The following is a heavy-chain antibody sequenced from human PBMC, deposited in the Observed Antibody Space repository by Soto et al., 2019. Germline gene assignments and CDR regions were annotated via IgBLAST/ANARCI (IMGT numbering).Heavy chain of an antibody. CDR2: ISSSSITI. V-gene: IGHV3-48*02. CDR3: ARSDVP. J-gene: IGHJ2*01. CDR1: GFTFSSYS. Sequence: EVQLVESGGGLAQPGGSLRLSCAASGFTFSSYSMNWVRQAPGKGLEWVSYISSSSITIYYADSVKGRFTISRDNAKNSLYLQMNSLREEDTAVYYCARSDVPWGRGTLVTVSS. D-gene: IGHD6-6*01.